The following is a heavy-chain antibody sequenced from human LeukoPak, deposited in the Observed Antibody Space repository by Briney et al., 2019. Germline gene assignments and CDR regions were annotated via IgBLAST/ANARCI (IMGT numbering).Heavy chain of an antibody. CDR1: GGSISSGSYY. Sequence: SETLSLTCTVSGGSISSGSYYWSWIRQPAGKGLEWIGRIYTSGSTNYNPSLKSRVTISVDTSKNQFSLKLSSVTAADTAVYYCASELAGIFDYWGQGTLVTVSS. J-gene: IGHJ4*02. V-gene: IGHV4-61*02. CDR2: IYTSGST. CDR3: ASELAGIFDY. D-gene: IGHD3-10*01.